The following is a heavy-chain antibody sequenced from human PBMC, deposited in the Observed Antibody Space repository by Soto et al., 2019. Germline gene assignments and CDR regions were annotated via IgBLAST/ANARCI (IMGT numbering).Heavy chain of an antibody. V-gene: IGHV3-23*01. CDR2: IIGSGGST. J-gene: IGHJ3*02. CDR3: AKDRNYYDSSGYFPDAFDI. D-gene: IGHD3-22*01. Sequence: PXGSLRLSCAASGVTFSSYAMSWVRQAPGKGLDWVSAIIGSGGSTYYADSVKGRFTISRDNSKNTLYPQMNSLRAEDTAVYYCAKDRNYYDSSGYFPDAFDIWGQGTMVTVSS. CDR1: GVTFSSYA.